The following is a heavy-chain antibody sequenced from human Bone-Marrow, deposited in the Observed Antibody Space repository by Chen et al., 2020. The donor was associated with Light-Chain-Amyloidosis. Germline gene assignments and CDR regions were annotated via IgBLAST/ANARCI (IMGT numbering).Heavy chain of an antibody. V-gene: IGHV3-33*01. Sequence: QVQLVESGGGVVQPGRSLRLSCVASGFTFNTYSVHWVRQAPGKGLEWVEVIWYDGSNEYYADSVKGRFTISRDNSKNTLYLQMNSLRAEDTAMYYCARDGRTAVITGFDTWGQGTLVTVSS. CDR3: ARDGRTAVITGFDT. D-gene: IGHD2-21*02. J-gene: IGHJ4*02. CDR1: GFTFNTYS. CDR2: IWYDGSNE.